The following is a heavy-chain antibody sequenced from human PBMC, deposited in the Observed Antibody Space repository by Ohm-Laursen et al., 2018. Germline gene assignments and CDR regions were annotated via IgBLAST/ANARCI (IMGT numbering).Heavy chain of an antibody. J-gene: IGHJ3*02. D-gene: IGHD3-22*01. CDR2: INSDGSRT. Sequence: GQTLSLTCAASGFTFSSYWMHWVRQAPGKGLLWVSRINSDGSRTSYADSVKGRFTISRDNAKNTLYLQMNSPRAEDTAVYHCARDPGYYYDSSGYSVGVFDIWGQGTMVTVSS. CDR1: GFTFSSYW. CDR3: ARDPGYYYDSSGYSVGVFDI. V-gene: IGHV3-74*01.